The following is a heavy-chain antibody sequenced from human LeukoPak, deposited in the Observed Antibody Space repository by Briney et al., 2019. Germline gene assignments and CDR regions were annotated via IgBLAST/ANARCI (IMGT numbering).Heavy chain of an antibody. Sequence: GGFLRLSRVGSGFTFSSYAMYWVRQAPGKGLEWVSGIFGSGGSTHYADSVKGRFTISRDNSRNTVYLQMNSLRAEDTAVYYCAKTTIGYSSGRYPGWPVDYWGQGTLVTVSS. D-gene: IGHD6-19*01. CDR3: AKTTIGYSSGRYPGWPVDY. CDR1: GFTFSSYA. V-gene: IGHV3-23*01. J-gene: IGHJ4*02. CDR2: IFGSGGST.